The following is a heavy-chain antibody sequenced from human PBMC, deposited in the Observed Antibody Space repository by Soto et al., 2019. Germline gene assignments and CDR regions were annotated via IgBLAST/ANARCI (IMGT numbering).Heavy chain of an antibody. CDR1: GYSFTSYW. CDR2: IYPGDSDT. D-gene: IGHD3-3*01. CDR3: ARRSGELRSLAGGMDV. V-gene: IGHV5-51*01. Sequence: PGESLKISCKGSGYSFTSYWIGWVRQMPGKGLEWMGIIYPGDSDTRYSPSFQGQVTISADKSISTAYLQWSSLKASDTAMYYCARRSGELRSLAGGMDVWGQGTTVTVSS. J-gene: IGHJ6*02.